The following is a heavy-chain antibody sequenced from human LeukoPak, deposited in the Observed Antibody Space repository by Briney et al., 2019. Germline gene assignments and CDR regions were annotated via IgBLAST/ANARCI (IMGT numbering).Heavy chain of an antibody. CDR3: ARDNYYGSGSYFDPVAFDY. CDR2: INPNSGGT. D-gene: IGHD3-10*01. V-gene: IGHV1-2*02. J-gene: IGHJ4*02. CDR1: GYTFTGYY. Sequence: ASVKVSCKASGYTFTGYYMHWVRQAPGQGLEWMGWINPNSGGTNYAQKLQGRVTMTTDTSTSTAYMELRSLRSDDTAVYYCARDNYYGSGSYFDPVAFDYWGQGTLVTVSS.